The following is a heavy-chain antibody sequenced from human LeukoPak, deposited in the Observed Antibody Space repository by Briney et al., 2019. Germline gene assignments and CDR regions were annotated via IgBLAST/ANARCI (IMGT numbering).Heavy chain of an antibody. CDR3: ARQRGDSGSINWFDP. V-gene: IGHV5-51*01. CDR1: GYDFSVYW. J-gene: IGHJ5*02. CDR2: NYPSDSDT. D-gene: IGHD3-10*01. Sequence: GEPLKISCKSSGYDFSVYWIAWVRQMPGKGLEWMGANYPSDSDTRYSPSLQVQVTISVAKSITTAYLHWRSLKALDSAMYYCARQRGDSGSINWFDPWGQGTLVTVSS.